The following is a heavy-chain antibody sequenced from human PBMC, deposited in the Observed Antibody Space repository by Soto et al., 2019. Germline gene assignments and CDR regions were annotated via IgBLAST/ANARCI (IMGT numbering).Heavy chain of an antibody. D-gene: IGHD6-13*01. Sequence: SETLSLTCAVYGGSFSGYYWSWIRQPPGKGLEWIGEINHSGSTNYNPSLKSRVTISVDTSKNQFSLKLSSVTAADTAVYYCARGPYSSSWGWFDPWGQGTLVTVSS. J-gene: IGHJ5*02. CDR3: ARGPYSSSWGWFDP. CDR2: INHSGST. CDR1: GGSFSGYY. V-gene: IGHV4-34*01.